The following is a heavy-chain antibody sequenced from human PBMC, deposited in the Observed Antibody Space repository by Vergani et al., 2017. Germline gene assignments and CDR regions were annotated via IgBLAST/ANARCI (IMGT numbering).Heavy chain of an antibody. Sequence: QLQLQESGPGLAKPSETLSLTCTVSGASIGNSKFFCAWIRQPPGKGLEWIGSLSYSGRNDYNPSLKSRVTVSVDTSKNEFSLRLSSVIAADTAVYYCAGTSDQSAFVAWGQGTVVTVFS. D-gene: IGHD2-2*01. CDR3: AGTSDQSAFVA. CDR2: LSYSGRN. J-gene: IGHJ3*01. CDR1: GASIGNSKFF. V-gene: IGHV4-39*01.